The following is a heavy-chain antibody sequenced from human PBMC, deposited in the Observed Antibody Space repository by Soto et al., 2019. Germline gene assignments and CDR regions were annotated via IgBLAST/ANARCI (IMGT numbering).Heavy chain of an antibody. V-gene: IGHV1-3*01. J-gene: IGHJ2*01. CDR1: GDRIASYA. CDR2: INAGNGNT. Sequence: APAEVSCEASGDRIASYAMHWVRQAPGQRLEWMGWINAGNGNTKYSQKFQGRVTITRDTSASTAYMELSSLRSEDTAVYYCARAPSWWYFDLWGRGTLVTAPQ. CDR3: ARAPSWWYFDL.